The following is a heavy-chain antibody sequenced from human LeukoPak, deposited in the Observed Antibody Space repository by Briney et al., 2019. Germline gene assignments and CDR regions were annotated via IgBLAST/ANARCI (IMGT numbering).Heavy chain of an antibody. D-gene: IGHD3-22*01. CDR3: ARGSYYESSGFYFVFDN. Sequence: GGSLRLSCAASRFTVTSNYMNWVRQAPGKGLEWVSVIYNGGSTNYADSVKGRFTISRDNSKNTLYLQMNSLRAEDTAVYYCARGSYYESSGFYFVFDNWGQGILVTVSS. J-gene: IGHJ4*02. CDR1: RFTVTSNY. CDR2: IYNGGST. V-gene: IGHV3-66*01.